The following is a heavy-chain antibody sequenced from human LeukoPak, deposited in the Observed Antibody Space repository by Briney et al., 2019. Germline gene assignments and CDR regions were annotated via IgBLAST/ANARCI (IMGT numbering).Heavy chain of an antibody. Sequence: PSETLSLTCTVSGGSISSYYWSWIRQPPGKGLEWIGYIYYSGSTYYNPSLKSRVTISVDRSKNQFSLKLSSVTAADTAVYYCARTRYSSSWYSPNDAFDIWGQGTMVTVSS. CDR3: ARTRYSSSWYSPNDAFDI. V-gene: IGHV4-59*08. D-gene: IGHD6-13*01. CDR2: IYYSGST. CDR1: GGSISSYY. J-gene: IGHJ3*02.